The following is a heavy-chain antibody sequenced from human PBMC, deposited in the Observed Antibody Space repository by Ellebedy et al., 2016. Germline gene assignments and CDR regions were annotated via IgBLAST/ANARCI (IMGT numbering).Heavy chain of an antibody. D-gene: IGHD3-10*01. V-gene: IGHV3-30*18. CDR1: GFTFSSYG. CDR2: ISYDGSNK. Sequence: GESLKISXAASGFTFSSYGMHWVRQAPGKGLEWVAVISYDGSNKYYADSVKGRFTISRDNSKNTLYLQMNSLRAEDTAVYYCAKGTYYGSGSYSFDYWGQGTLVTVSS. J-gene: IGHJ4*02. CDR3: AKGTYYGSGSYSFDY.